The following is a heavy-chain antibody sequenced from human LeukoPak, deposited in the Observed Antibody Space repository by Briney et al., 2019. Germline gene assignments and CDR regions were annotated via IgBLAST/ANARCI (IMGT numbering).Heavy chain of an antibody. D-gene: IGHD3-9*01. CDR3: ARGGLGYFDWFRGIYGMDV. CDR1: GGSISSYY. V-gene: IGHV4-59*08. Sequence: SETLSLTCTVSGGSISSYYRSWIRQPPGKGLEWIGYIYYSGSTNYNPSLKSRVTISVDTSKNQFSLKLSSVNAADTGVYYCARGGLGYFDWFRGIYGMDVWGQGTTDTVSS. CDR2: IYYSGST. J-gene: IGHJ6*02.